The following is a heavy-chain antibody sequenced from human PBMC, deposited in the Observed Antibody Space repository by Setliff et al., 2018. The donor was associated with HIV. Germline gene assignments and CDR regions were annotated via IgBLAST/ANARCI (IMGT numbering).Heavy chain of an antibody. CDR2: IYYNGNT. CDR3: AAAEGQGPWYFFDN. J-gene: IGHJ4*02. CDR1: GASISSPIYY. Sequence: SETLSLTCSVSGASISSPIYYWGWIRQAPGKGLEWIGNIYYNGNTNYKPPLERRLTISVDTSKNQFSLSLSSVTATDTALYFCAAAEGQGPWYFFDNWGQGTQVTVSS. D-gene: IGHD6-13*01. V-gene: IGHV4-39*01.